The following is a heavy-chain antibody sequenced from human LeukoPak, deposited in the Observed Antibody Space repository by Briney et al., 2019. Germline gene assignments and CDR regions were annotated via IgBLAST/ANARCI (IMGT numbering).Heavy chain of an antibody. CDR3: ARARYYYDSSGPYYFDY. J-gene: IGHJ4*02. CDR1: GGSISSYY. V-gene: IGHV4-59*01. Sequence: SETLSLTCTVSGGSISSYYWSWIRQPPGKGREWIGYIYYSGCTNYNPSLKSRVTMSVDTSKNQFSLKLSSVTAADTAVYYCARARYYYDSSGPYYFDYRGQRTLVTVSS. CDR2: IYYSGCT. D-gene: IGHD3-22*01.